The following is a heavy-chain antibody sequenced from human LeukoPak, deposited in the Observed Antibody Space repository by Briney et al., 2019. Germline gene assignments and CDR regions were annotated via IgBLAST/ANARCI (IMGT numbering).Heavy chain of an antibody. CDR1: GLTFSSYA. CDR3: VNGWDIDY. D-gene: IGHD6-19*01. Sequence: PGGTLRLSCADSGLTFSSYAMHWVRRAPGKGLEWVAVISYDGSNKYYADSVKGRFTISRDNSKNTLYLQMNSLRAEDTAVYYCVNGWDIDYWGQGTLVTVSS. V-gene: IGHV3-30-3*01. J-gene: IGHJ4*02. CDR2: ISYDGSNK.